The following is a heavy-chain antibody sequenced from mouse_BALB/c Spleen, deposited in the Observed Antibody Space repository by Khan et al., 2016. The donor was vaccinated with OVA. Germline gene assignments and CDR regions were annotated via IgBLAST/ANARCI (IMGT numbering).Heavy chain of an antibody. D-gene: IGHD1-1*01. V-gene: IGHV1-63*02. CDR3: ARPYYYGSRYDTMDA. J-gene: IGHJ4*01. CDR2: IYPGSGNT. CDR1: GYTFTSYW. Sequence: VQLQESGAELVRPGTSVKMSCKAAGYTFTSYWIGWVKQRPGHGLEWIGDIYPGSGNTNYNEKFRGKATLTADPSSNTSYMQLSSLTSEDSAIYYCARPYYYGSRYDTMDAWGQGTSVTVSS.